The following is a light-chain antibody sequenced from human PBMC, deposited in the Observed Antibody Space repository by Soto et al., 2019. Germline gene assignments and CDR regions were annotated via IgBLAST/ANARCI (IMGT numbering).Light chain of an antibody. V-gene: IGLV2-11*01. CDR2: DVT. J-gene: IGLJ1*01. CDR3: CSYAGDTPYV. CDR1: NSDVGAYNY. Sequence: QSVLTQPRSVSGSPGQSLTISCTGTNSDVGAYNYVSWYQQHPGKAPKLIIYDVTKGPSGVPARFSGSKSGNTATLTVSGLQAEDEADYYCCSYAGDTPYVFGAGTKVTVL.